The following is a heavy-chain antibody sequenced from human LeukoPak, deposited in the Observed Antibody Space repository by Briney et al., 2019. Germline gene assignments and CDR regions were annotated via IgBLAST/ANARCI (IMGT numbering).Heavy chain of an antibody. V-gene: IGHV1-24*01. CDR3: ATWSGGSSWDDMYYYDSSGHDY. CDR2: FDPEDGET. J-gene: IGHJ4*02. Sequence: ASVKVSCKVSGYTLTELSMHWVRQAPGKGLEWMGGFDPEDGETIYAQKFQGRVTMTEDTSTDTAYMELSSLRSEDTAVYYCATWSGGSSWDDMYYYDSSGHDYWGQGTLVTVSS. D-gene: IGHD3-22*01. CDR1: GYTLTELS.